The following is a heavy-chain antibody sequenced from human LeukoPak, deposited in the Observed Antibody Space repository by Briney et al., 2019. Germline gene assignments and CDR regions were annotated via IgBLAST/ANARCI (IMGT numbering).Heavy chain of an antibody. CDR1: GFPFSSHE. Sequence: PGGPLRLSCAASGFPFSSHEMKWVRKAPGKGLQGVSYICKSGSTISYTDSVKGRFTISKDNANNSLYLQMNSLRAEDTAVYYCTNKTVTADYWGQGTLVTVSS. CDR2: ICKSGSTI. J-gene: IGHJ4*02. CDR3: TNKTVTADY. D-gene: IGHD4-17*01. V-gene: IGHV3-48*03.